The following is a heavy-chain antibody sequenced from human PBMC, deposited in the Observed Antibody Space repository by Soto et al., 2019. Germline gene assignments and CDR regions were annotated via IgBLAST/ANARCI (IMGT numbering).Heavy chain of an antibody. CDR1: GGIFHGYG. D-gene: IGHD1-7*01. J-gene: IGHJ4*02. CDR3: ARDGIGGTVFRGYLDY. V-gene: IGHV3-33*01. Sequence: QEQLVEPGGGVVQPGTSLRLSCAVPGGIFHGYGMHWVRQAPGKGLEWVAIIRFDGSNEEYADSVKGRFTISRDNSKNTLYLQMNTLGAEDTAVYDYARDGIGGTVFRGYLDYWGRGTVVTVSS. CDR2: IRFDGSNE.